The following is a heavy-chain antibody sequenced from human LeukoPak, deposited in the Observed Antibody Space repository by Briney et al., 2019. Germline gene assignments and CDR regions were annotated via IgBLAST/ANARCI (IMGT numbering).Heavy chain of an antibody. D-gene: IGHD6-13*01. CDR3: ARGEQLVNAFDI. Sequence: PSETLSLTCTVSGGSISSYYWSWIRQPPGKGLEWIGYIYYSGSTNYNPSLKSRVTISVDTFKNQFSLKLSSVTAADTAVYHCARGEQLVNAFDIWGQGTMVTVSS. J-gene: IGHJ3*02. CDR1: GGSISSYY. V-gene: IGHV4-59*01. CDR2: IYYSGST.